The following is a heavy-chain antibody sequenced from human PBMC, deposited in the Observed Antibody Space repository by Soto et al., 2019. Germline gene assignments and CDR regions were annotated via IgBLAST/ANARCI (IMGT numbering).Heavy chain of an antibody. CDR3: AHVPAPYNWHYPRVFQH. V-gene: IGHV2-5*02. CDR1: GFSLSTNGVG. Sequence: QITLKESGPTLVKPTQTLTLTCTFSGFSLSTNGVGVGWIRQPPGNALEWLALIYWDDDKRYSPSLKSRLTITKDTPKNQGVLTLASKDPVDTATYYCAHVPAPYNWHYPRVFQHWCQGTLATVSS. CDR2: IYWDDDK. J-gene: IGHJ1*01. D-gene: IGHD1-7*01.